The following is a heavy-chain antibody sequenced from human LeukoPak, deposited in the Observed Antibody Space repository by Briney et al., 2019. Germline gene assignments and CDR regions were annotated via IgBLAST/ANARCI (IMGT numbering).Heavy chain of an antibody. V-gene: IGHV3-23*01. D-gene: IGHD2-15*01. CDR3: AKGSRLGDPLYCSGGSCYGLFDY. CDR1: GFTFSSYA. J-gene: IGHJ4*02. CDR2: ISGSGGST. Sequence: GGSLRLSCAASGFTFSSYAMSWVRQAPGKGLEWVSAISGSGGSTYYADSVKDRFTISRDNSKNTLYLQMNSLRAEDTAVYYCAKGSRLGDPLYCSGGSCYGLFDYWGQGTLVTVSS.